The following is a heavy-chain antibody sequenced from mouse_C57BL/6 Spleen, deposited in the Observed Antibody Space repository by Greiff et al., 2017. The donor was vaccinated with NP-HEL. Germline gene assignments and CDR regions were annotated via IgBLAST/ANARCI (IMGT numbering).Heavy chain of an antibody. V-gene: IGHV5-17*01. CDR1: GFTFSDYG. CDR2: ISSGSSTI. CDR3: ARPDGHYGSSLAWFAY. Sequence: EVQGVESGGGLVKPGGSLKLSCAASGFTFSDYGMHWVRQAPEKGLEWVAYISSGSSTIYYADTVKGRFTISRDNAKNTLFLQMTSLRSEDTAMYYCARPDGHYGSSLAWFAYWGQGTLVTVSA. D-gene: IGHD1-1*01. J-gene: IGHJ3*01.